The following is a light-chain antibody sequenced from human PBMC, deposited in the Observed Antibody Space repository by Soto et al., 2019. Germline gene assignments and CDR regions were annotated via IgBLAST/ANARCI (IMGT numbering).Light chain of an antibody. J-gene: IGKJ1*01. CDR2: WAS. V-gene: IGKV4-1*01. CDR1: QSILYSSNNKNY. CDR3: LQYYTTPEA. Sequence: DIVMTQSPDSLAVSLGERATINCKSSQSILYSSNNKNYLAWYQQKPGQRPKLLIYWASTRESGVPDRFSGSXSGTDXTXXXXXLQAEDAAXYYXLQYYTTPEAFGQGTKVEIK.